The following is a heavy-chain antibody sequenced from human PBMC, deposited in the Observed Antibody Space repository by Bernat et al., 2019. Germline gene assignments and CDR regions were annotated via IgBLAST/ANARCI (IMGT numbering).Heavy chain of an antibody. V-gene: IGHV4-39*01. J-gene: IGHJ5*02. D-gene: IGHD2-2*01. CDR2: IYYTGST. CDR1: GGSISSANYY. Sequence: QLQLQESGPGLVKPSETLSLTCTVSGGSISSANYYWGWVRQPPGKGLEWIGSIYYTGSTYYNPSLKSRVTISVDTSKNQFSLNLNSVTAADTAVYYCARPGRKHQLRRGEHWFDPWGQGTLVTVSS. CDR3: ARPGRKHQLRRGEHWFDP.